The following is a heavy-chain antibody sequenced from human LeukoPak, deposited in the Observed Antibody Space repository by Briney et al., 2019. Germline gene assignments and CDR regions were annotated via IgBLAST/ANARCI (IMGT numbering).Heavy chain of an antibody. D-gene: IGHD2-8*02. V-gene: IGHV3-48*02. Sequence: GGSLRLSCAASGFTFNSYSMSWVRQAPGKGLEWVSYISHTSESTYYADSVRDRFSISRDDAKSSLYLQMNSLRDEDTAVYYCARDRGYCTSDDCDRWFHYWGQGTLVIVSS. CDR2: ISHTSEST. J-gene: IGHJ4*02. CDR3: ARDRGYCTSDDCDRWFHY. CDR1: GFTFNSYS.